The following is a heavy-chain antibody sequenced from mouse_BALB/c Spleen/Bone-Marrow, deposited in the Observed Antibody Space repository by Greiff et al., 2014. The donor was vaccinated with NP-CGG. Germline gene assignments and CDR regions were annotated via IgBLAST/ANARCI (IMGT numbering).Heavy chain of an antibody. J-gene: IGHJ3*01. CDR2: INPSNGRT. V-gene: IGHV1S81*02. Sequence: VQLQQSGAELVKPGASVKLSCKASGYTFTSYWMHWVKQRPGQGLEWIGEINPSNGRTNYNEKFKGKATLTVDKSSSTAYMQLSSLTSEDSAVYYCARERGNYPFAYWGRGTLVTVSA. D-gene: IGHD2-1*01. CDR1: GYTFTSYW. CDR3: ARERGNYPFAY.